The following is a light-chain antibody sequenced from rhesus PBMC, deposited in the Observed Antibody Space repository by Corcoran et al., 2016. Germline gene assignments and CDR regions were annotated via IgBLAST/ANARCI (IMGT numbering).Light chain of an antibody. V-gene: IGKV1-28*02. J-gene: IGKJ4*01. CDR3: QQYKGYPLT. CDR2: AAT. CDR1: QGISRY. Sequence: DIQMTQSPSSLSASVGDTVTITCRASQGISRYLNWFQQKPGKAPTLLIYAATTLQSGVPSRFSGSGSGTDFTLTISRLHPEDFATYYCQQYKGYPLTFGGGTKVEIK.